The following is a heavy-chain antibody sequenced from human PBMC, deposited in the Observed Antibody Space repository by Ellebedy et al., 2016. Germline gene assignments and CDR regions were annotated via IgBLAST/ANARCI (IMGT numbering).Heavy chain of an antibody. V-gene: IGHV4-39*07. CDR2: IYYSGST. J-gene: IGHJ6*02. Sequence: GSLRLXXTVSGGSISSSSYYWGWIRQPPGKGLEWIGSIYYSGSTYYNPSLKSRVTISVDTSKNQFSLKLSSVTAADTAVYYCAREKDVLLWLPPGDYYGMDVWGQGTTVTVSS. D-gene: IGHD3-10*01. CDR3: AREKDVLLWLPPGDYYGMDV. CDR1: GGSISSSSYY.